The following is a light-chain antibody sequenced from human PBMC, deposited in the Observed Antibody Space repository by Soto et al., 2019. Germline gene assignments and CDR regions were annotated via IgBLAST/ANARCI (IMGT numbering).Light chain of an antibody. Sequence: DIKMTQSLSSLSASVGDRVTIPCRASQTISRSLNCYQQKPGTAPRLLIFAATSLQSGVPSRFSGSGSGTDFTLTISSLQPEDFATYYCQQDNSFPRTFGGGTKVDI. J-gene: IGKJ4*01. CDR3: QQDNSFPRT. V-gene: IGKV1-39*01. CDR1: QTISRS. CDR2: AAT.